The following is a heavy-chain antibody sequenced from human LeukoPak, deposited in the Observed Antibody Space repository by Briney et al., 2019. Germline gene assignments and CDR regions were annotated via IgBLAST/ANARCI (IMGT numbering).Heavy chain of an antibody. J-gene: IGHJ5*02. V-gene: IGHV1-69*05. CDR1: GGTFSSYA. CDR3: ARGLMTDYYDSSGLYAGFDP. CDR2: IIPIFGTA. Sequence: SEKVSCKASGGTFSSYAISWVRQAPGQGLEWMGGIIPIFGTANYAQKFQGRVTITTDESTSTAYMELSSLRSEDTAVYYCARGLMTDYYDSSGLYAGFDPWGQGTLVTVSS. D-gene: IGHD3-22*01.